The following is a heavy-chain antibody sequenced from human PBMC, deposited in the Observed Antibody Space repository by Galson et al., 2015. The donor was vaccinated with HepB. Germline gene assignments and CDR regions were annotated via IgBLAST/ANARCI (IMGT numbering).Heavy chain of an antibody. CDR3: ARLSTGGWFDP. Sequence: SVKVSCKASGYTFTSYYMHWVRQAPGQGLEWMGIINPSGGSTSYAQKLQGRVTMTRDTSTSTVYMELSSLRSEDTAVYYCARLSTGGWFDPWGQGTLVTVSS. D-gene: IGHD1-26*01. CDR1: GYTFTSYY. V-gene: IGHV1-46*04. CDR2: INPSGGST. J-gene: IGHJ5*02.